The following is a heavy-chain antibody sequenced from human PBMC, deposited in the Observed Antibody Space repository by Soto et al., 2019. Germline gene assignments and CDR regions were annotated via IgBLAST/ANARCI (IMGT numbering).Heavy chain of an antibody. V-gene: IGHV4-34*01. Sequence: SETLSLTCAVYGGSFSGYYWSWIRQPPGKGLEWIGEINHSGSTNYNPSLKSRVTISVDTSKNQFSLKLSSVTAADTAVYYCARTPDCSGGSCYWADFDYWGQGTLVTVSS. CDR2: INHSGST. CDR3: ARTPDCSGGSCYWADFDY. J-gene: IGHJ4*02. CDR1: GGSFSGYY. D-gene: IGHD2-15*01.